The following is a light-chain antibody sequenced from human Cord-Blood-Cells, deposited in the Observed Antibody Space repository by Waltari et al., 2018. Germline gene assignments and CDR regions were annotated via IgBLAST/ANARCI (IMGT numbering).Light chain of an antibody. CDR1: QSVSSY. J-gene: IGKJ4*01. CDR2: DAS. Sequence: EIVLTQSPATLSLSPGERATLACRASQSVSSYLTWYQQKPGQAPRLLIYDASNTATGPPARFSGSGSGTDFTLTISSLEPEDFAVYYCQQRSNGPLNFSGGTTVKIK. CDR3: QQRSNGPLN. V-gene: IGKV3-11*01.